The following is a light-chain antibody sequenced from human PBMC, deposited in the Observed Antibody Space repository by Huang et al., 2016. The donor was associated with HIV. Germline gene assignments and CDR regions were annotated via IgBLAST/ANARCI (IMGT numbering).Light chain of an antibody. V-gene: IGKV3-15*01. CDR3: QQYNNWPRT. J-gene: IGKJ1*01. Sequence: EIVMTQSPATLSVSPGERATLSCRASQSVSSNVAWYQQKPGQAPRLLIYAASPRATGIPARFSGSGSGTEFTLTISSLQSEDFAVYYCQQYNNWPRTFGQGTKVEIK. CDR2: AAS. CDR1: QSVSSN.